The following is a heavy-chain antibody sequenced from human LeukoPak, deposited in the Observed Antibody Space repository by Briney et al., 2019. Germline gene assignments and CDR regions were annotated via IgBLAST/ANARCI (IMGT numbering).Heavy chain of an antibody. J-gene: IGHJ5*02. V-gene: IGHV4-34*01. CDR3: ARGWYSSSWVDP. Sequence: SETLSLTCAVYGGSFSDYYWSWIRQPPGKGLEWIGEINHSGSTNSNPSLKSRVTISTDTSKNQFSLKLSSVTAADTAVYYCARGWYSSSWVDPWGQGTLVTVSS. CDR2: INHSGST. CDR1: GGSFSDYY. D-gene: IGHD6-6*01.